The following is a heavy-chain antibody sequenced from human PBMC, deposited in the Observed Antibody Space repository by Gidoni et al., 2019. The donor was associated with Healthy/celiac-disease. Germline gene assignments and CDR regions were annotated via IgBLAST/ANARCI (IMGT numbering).Heavy chain of an antibody. CDR1: GFTLSSYA. Sequence: EVQLLESGGGLVQPGGSLSLSCAASGFTLSSYAMSWVRQAPGKGLVWGSAISGSGGSTYYADSVKGRFTITRDNSKNTLYLQMNSLRAEDTAVYDCAKDPPITMVRIREGYWGQGTLVTVSS. CDR2: ISGSGGST. CDR3: AKDPPITMVRIREGY. D-gene: IGHD3-10*01. V-gene: IGHV3-23*01. J-gene: IGHJ4*02.